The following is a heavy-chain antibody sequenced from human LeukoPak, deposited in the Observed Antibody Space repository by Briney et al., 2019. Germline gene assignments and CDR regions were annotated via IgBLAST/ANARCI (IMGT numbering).Heavy chain of an antibody. J-gene: IGHJ4*02. CDR3: ATKNVDTAMVTDY. CDR1: GYTFTTYD. Sequence: GASVKVSCKASGYTFTTYDINWVRQATGQGLEWMGWMNPNSGNTGYAQKFQGRVTITRNTSISTAYMELSSLRSEDTAVYYCATKNVDTAMVTDYWGQGTLVTVSS. V-gene: IGHV1-8*03. D-gene: IGHD5-18*01. CDR2: MNPNSGNT.